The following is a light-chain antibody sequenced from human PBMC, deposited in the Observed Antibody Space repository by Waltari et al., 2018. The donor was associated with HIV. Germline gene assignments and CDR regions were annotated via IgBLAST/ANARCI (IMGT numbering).Light chain of an antibody. V-gene: IGLV2-8*01. J-gene: IGLJ2*01. CDR3: SSYAGSNNLVV. CDR2: EVS. Sequence: QSALTQTPSASGSPGQSVTISCTGTSSDVAGYNYVSCYQQHPGKAPKLMIYEVSKRPSGVPDRFSGSKSGNTASLTVSGLQAEDEADYYCSSYAGSNNLVVFGGGTKLTVL. CDR1: SSDVAGYNY.